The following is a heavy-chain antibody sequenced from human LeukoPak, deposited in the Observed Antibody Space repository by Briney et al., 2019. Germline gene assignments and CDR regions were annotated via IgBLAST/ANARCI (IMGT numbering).Heavy chain of an antibody. CDR3: ARHGGTRITLVQVYYFDY. V-gene: IGHV4-59*04. Sequence: PSGTLSLTCAIYGGSFSGYYWSWIRQPPGKGLEWIGSIYYTGGTHYGPSLKSRVTMSVDTSKNQFSLKLSSVTAADTAVYYCARHGGTRITLVQVYYFDYWGQGTLVTVSS. D-gene: IGHD4-11*01. CDR2: IYYTGGT. CDR1: GGSFSGYY. J-gene: IGHJ4*02.